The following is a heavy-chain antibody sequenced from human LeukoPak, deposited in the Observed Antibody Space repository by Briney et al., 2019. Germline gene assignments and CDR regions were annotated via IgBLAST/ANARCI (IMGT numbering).Heavy chain of an antibody. D-gene: IGHD3-10*01. V-gene: IGHV4-34*01. CDR1: GGSFSGYY. CDR2: INHSGST. J-gene: IGHJ6*03. Sequence: SETLSLTCAVYGGSFSGYYWSWIRQPPGKGLEWIGEINHSGSTNYNPFLKSRVTISVDTSKNQFSLKLSSVTAADTAVYYCARGVLLWFGEKGTMDVWGKGTTVTVSS. CDR3: ARGVLLWFGEKGTMDV.